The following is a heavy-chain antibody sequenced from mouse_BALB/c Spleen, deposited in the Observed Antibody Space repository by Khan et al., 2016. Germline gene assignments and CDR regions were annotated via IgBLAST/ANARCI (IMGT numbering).Heavy chain of an antibody. CDR2: INPDSSTI. Sequence: EVKLLESGGGLVQPGGSLKLSCAASGFDFSRYWMSWVRQAPGKGLEWIGEINPDSSTINYTPSLKDKFIISRDNAKNTLYLQMSKVRSEDTALYYCARQEDYAMDYWGQGTPVTVSS. CDR3: ARQEDYAMDY. V-gene: IGHV4-1*02. CDR1: GFDFSRYW. J-gene: IGHJ4*01.